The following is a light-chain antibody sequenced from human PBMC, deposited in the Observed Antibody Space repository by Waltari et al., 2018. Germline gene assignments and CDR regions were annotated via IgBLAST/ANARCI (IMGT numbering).Light chain of an antibody. CDR2: DVT. CDR3: CSYAGRYTYI. V-gene: IGLV2-11*01. Sequence: ISCTGTSGDVGGHDFVSWFQEIPGKAPKLIIYDVTKRPSGVPDRFSGSKSANTASLTISGLQAEDEANYYCCSYAGRYTYIFGGGTKLTVL. CDR1: SGDVGGHDF. J-gene: IGLJ2*01.